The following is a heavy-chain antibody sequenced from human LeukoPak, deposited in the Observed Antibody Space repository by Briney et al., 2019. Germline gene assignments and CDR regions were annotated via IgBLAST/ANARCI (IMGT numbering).Heavy chain of an antibody. CDR2: IYYSGST. V-gene: IGHV4-59*01. CDR1: GGSISSYY. J-gene: IGHJ4*02. Sequence: SETLSLTCTVSGGSISSYYWSWIRQPPGKGLEWIGYIYYSGSTNYNPSLKSRVTISVDTSKNQFSLKLSSVTAADTAVYYCALAPFGVVTVFDYWGQGTLVTVSS. CDR3: ALAPFGVVTVFDY. D-gene: IGHD3-3*01.